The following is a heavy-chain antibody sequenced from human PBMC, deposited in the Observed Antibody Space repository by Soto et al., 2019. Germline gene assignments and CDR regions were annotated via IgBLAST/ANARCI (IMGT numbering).Heavy chain of an antibody. CDR3: ARDMVGIAARHFVYYGMDV. J-gene: IGHJ6*02. CDR1: GYTFTGYY. V-gene: IGHV1-2*04. Sequence: GASVNVSCKASGYTFTGYYMHWVRQAPGQGLEWMGWINPNSGGTNYAQKFQGWVTMTRDTSISTAYMELSRLTSDDTAVYYCARDMVGIAARHFVYYGMDVWGQGTTVTVS. D-gene: IGHD6-6*01. CDR2: INPNSGGT.